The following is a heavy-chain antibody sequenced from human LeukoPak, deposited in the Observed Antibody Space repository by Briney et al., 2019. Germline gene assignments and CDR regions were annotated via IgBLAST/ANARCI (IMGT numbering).Heavy chain of an antibody. D-gene: IGHD4-17*01. J-gene: IGHJ4*02. Sequence: GGSLRLSCAASGLTFSGSAMHWVRQAAGKGLEWVGRIRSKANSYATAYAASVKGRFTISRDDSKNTAYLQMNSLKTEDTAVYYCTKSVGTTVTTTPTGYWGQGTLVTVSS. CDR3: TKSVGTTVTTTPTGY. CDR1: GLTFSGSA. V-gene: IGHV3-73*01. CDR2: IRSKANSYAT.